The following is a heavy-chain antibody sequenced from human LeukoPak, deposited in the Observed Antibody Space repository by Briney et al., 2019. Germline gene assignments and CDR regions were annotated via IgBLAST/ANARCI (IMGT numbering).Heavy chain of an antibody. Sequence: GGSLRLSCAASGFTFSSYSMNWVRQAPGKGLEWVSSISSSSSYIYYADSVKGRFTISRDNAKNSLYLQMNSLRPEDTAVYYCAKELLGYSYGSYWGQGTLVTVSS. J-gene: IGHJ4*02. CDR1: GFTFSSYS. CDR3: AKELLGYSYGSY. D-gene: IGHD5-18*01. V-gene: IGHV3-21*01. CDR2: ISSSSSYI.